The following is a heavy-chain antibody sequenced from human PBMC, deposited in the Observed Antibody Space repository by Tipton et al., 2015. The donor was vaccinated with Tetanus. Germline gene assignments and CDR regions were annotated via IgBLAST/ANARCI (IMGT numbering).Heavy chain of an antibody. CDR2: ISHDGTNK. D-gene: IGHD1-1*01. V-gene: IGHV3-30*18. Sequence: CAASGFTFSRFGMHWVRQAPGKGLEWVAIISHDGTNKYHADSVKGRFTISRDNSKNTLYLQMNSLRAEDTATYYCTKDSLTSGWNDFDFWGRGTLVAVSS. CDR1: GFTFSRFG. CDR3: TKDSLTSGWNDFDF. J-gene: IGHJ4*02.